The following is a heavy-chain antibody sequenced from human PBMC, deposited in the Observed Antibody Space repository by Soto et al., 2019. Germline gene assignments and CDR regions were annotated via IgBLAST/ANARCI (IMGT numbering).Heavy chain of an antibody. CDR2: IYSGGST. J-gene: IGHJ4*02. V-gene: IGHV3-66*01. D-gene: IGHD3-3*02. CDR3: ARAFLEWFLFDY. CDR1: GFTVSSNY. Sequence: EVQLVESGGGLVQPGGSLRLSCAASGFTVSSNYMSWVRQAPGKGLEWVSVIYSGGSTYYADSVKGRFTISRDNSKNTLCLQMNSLRAEDTAVYYCARAFLEWFLFDYWGQGTLVTVSS.